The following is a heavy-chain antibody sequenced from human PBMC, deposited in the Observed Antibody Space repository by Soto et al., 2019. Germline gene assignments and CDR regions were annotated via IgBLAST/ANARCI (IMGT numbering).Heavy chain of an antibody. CDR2: ISYTGSA. J-gene: IGHJ6*02. CDR3: ARVNYGDYYYGMDV. V-gene: IGHV4-59*01. Sequence: PLEPLSLTCTVSGGSINYSYWTWIRQPPGKGLEWIGYISYTGSANYNASLKSRLTISVDTSKNQFSLKLSSVTAADTALYYCARVNYGDYYYGMDVWGQGTTVTVS. D-gene: IGHD4-17*01. CDR1: GGSINYSY.